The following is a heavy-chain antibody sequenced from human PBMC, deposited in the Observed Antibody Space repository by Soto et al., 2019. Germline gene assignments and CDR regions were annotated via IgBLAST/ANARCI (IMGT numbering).Heavy chain of an antibody. J-gene: IGHJ4*02. Sequence: SETLSLTCDVSGYAITSGFYWAWIRQPPGKRLEWIGNIYHTGTTYYNPSLRTRVTMSVDTSKNQFSLRLSSVTAADTAVFYCARVRKVGMSGSPGDSWGQVTLVTVSS. V-gene: IGHV4-38-2*01. CDR3: ARVRKVGMSGSPGDS. CDR2: IYHTGTT. D-gene: IGHD3-10*01. CDR1: GYAITSGFY.